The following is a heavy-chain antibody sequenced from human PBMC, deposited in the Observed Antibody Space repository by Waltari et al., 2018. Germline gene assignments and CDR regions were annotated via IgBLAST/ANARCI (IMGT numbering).Heavy chain of an antibody. CDR3: ARGGVAGTIDY. CDR1: GFTFRSYS. V-gene: IGHV3-21*01. Sequence: EVQLVESGGGLVKPGGSLRLSCAASGFTFRSYSMNWVRQAPGKGLEWVSSISSSSSYIYYADSVKGRFTISRDNAKNSLYLQMNSLRAEDTAVYYCARGGVAGTIDYWGQGTLVTVSS. D-gene: IGHD6-19*01. CDR2: ISSSSSYI. J-gene: IGHJ4*02.